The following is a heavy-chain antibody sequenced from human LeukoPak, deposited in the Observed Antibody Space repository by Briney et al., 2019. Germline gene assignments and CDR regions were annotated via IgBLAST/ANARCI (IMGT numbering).Heavy chain of an antibody. V-gene: IGHV3-53*01. Sequence: GGSLRLSCAASGFTIRSNYMSWVRQTPGKGLEWVSVIYSGGSTYYADSVKGRFTISRDNSKNTLYLQMNSLRAEDTAVYYCARASSYSGSYYFPYDYWGQGTLVTVSS. CDR2: IYSGGST. D-gene: IGHD1-26*01. J-gene: IGHJ4*02. CDR3: ARASSYSGSYYFPYDY. CDR1: GFTIRSNY.